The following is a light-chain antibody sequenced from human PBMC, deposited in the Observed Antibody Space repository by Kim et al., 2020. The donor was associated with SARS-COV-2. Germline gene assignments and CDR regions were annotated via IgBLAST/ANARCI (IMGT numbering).Light chain of an antibody. J-gene: IGLJ1*01. CDR1: SSDVGGYNY. CDR3: CSYAGSPPYV. CDR2: DVT. Sequence: QSALTQPRSVSGSPGQSVTISCTGTSSDVGGYNYVSWYQQHPGKAPKLMIYDVTERPSGVPDRFSASMSGNTASLTISGLQAEDEADYYCCSYAGSPPYVFGTGTKVTVL. V-gene: IGLV2-11*01.